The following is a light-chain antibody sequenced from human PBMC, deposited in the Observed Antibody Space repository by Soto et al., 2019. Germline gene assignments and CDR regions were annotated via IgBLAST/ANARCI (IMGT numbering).Light chain of an antibody. CDR2: DVS. J-gene: IGLJ2*01. V-gene: IGLV2-14*01. Sequence: QSVLTQPASVSGSPGQSITISCTGTSSDVGGYNYVSWYQQHPGKAPKFIIYDVSNRPSGVSNRFSGSKSGNTASLTISGLQAEDEADYYCSSYTSSGTGVFGGGTKLTVL. CDR3: SSYTSSGTGV. CDR1: SSDVGGYNY.